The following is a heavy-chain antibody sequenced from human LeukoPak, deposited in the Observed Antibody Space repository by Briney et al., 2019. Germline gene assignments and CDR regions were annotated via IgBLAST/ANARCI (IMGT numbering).Heavy chain of an antibody. CDR1: GLTFYNTW. Sequence: SGGSLRLSCTVSGLTFYNTWMNWVRRAPGKGLEWVGRIKTRSDGGTTDYAAPIKGRFTISRDDSKNTLFLQMNSLKTEDTAVYYCATGGYDFSYWGQGTLVTVSS. CDR2: IKTRSDGGTT. D-gene: IGHD5-12*01. V-gene: IGHV3-15*07. J-gene: IGHJ4*02. CDR3: ATGGYDFSY.